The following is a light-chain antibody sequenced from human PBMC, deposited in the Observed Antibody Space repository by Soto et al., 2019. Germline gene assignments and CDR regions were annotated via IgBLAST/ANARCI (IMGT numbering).Light chain of an antibody. CDR2: DAS. V-gene: IGKV3-11*01. Sequence: EIVLTQSPATLSLSPGERATLSCRASQSVSSYLAWYQQKPGQAPRLLIYDASNMATGIPARFSGSGSGTDFTLTISRLEPEDFAVYCCQQRSNWPPLTFGGGTKVEIK. CDR3: QQRSNWPPLT. J-gene: IGKJ4*01. CDR1: QSVSSY.